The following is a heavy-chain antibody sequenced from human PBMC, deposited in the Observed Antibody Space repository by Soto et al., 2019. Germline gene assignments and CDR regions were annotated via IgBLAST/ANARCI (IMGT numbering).Heavy chain of an antibody. CDR2: IYHSGST. Sequence: QLQLQESGSGLVRPSQTLSLTCAVSGGSISSGGYSWNWIRQPPGKGLEWIGYIYHSGSTLYNPSLESGVIISVDKSKNPFSLTLSSVSAADTAVYYCARDLLEGNWFDPWGQGTLVTVSS. CDR3: ARDLLEGNWFDP. V-gene: IGHV4-30-2*01. D-gene: IGHD2-15*01. CDR1: GGSISSGGYS. J-gene: IGHJ5*02.